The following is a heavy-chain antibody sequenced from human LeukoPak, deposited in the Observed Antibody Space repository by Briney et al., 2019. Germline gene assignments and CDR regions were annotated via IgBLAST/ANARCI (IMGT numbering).Heavy chain of an antibody. CDR3: ARVLSGRGSLYDYYYYMDV. Sequence: GGSLRLSCAASGFTFSTYAMSWVRQIPGKGLEWVSVTYSNGRTYYADSVKGRFTISRDISKNTLYLQMNSLRAEDTAVYYCARVLSGRGSLYDYYYYMDVWGKGTTVTISS. J-gene: IGHJ6*03. V-gene: IGHV3-53*01. D-gene: IGHD3-10*01. CDR1: GFTFSTYA. CDR2: TYSNGRT.